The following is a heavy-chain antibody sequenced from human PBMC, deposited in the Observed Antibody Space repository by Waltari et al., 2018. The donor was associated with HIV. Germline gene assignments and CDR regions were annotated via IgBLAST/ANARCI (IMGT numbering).Heavy chain of an antibody. D-gene: IGHD3-22*01. J-gene: IGHJ5*02. CDR2: ISGSGGST. V-gene: IGHV3-23*01. CDR1: GFTFSSYA. Sequence: EVQLLESGGGLVQPGGSLRLSCAASGFTFSSYAMSWFRQAPGKGLEWVSAISGSGGSTYYADSVKGRFTISSDNSKNTLYLQMNSLRAEDTAVYYGATDLVVVVNWFDPWGQGTLVTVSS. CDR3: ATDLVVVVNWFDP.